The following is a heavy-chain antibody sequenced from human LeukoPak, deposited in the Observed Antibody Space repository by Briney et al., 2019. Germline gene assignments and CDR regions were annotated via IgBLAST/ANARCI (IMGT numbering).Heavy chain of an antibody. CDR2: ISYDGSNK. J-gene: IGHJ5*02. V-gene: IGHV3-30-3*01. D-gene: IGHD4-11*01. CDR1: GFTFSSYA. CDR3: ARVAMTTVTSNWFDP. Sequence: GGSLRLSCAASGFTFSSYAMHWVRQAPGKGLEWVAVISYDGSNKYYADSVKGRFTISRDNSKNTLYLQMNSLRAEDTAVYYCARVAMTTVTSNWFDPWGQGTLVTVSS.